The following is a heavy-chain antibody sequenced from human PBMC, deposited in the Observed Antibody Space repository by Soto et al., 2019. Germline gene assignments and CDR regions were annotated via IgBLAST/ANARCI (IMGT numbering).Heavy chain of an antibody. CDR3: ARVDDFWSGSTLQYYYYGMEV. Sequence: QVQLVESGGGVVQPGRSLRLSCAASGFTFSSYGMHWVRQAPGKGLEWVAVIWYDGSNKYYADSVKGRFTISRDNSKNTLYLQMNSLRAEDTAVYYCARVDDFWSGSTLQYYYYGMEVWCQGTTVTVSS. CDR1: GFTFSSYG. V-gene: IGHV3-33*01. D-gene: IGHD3-3*01. CDR2: IWYDGSNK. J-gene: IGHJ6*02.